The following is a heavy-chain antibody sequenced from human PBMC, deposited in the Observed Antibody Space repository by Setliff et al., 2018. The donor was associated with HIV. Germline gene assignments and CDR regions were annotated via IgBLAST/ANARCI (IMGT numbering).Heavy chain of an antibody. CDR2: ISSYNGNT. CDR3: ARVSRSGWFFDW. V-gene: IGHV1-18*01. D-gene: IGHD6-19*01. Sequence: GASVKVCCKASGYNVSSNGISWVRQAPGQGVEWMGWISSYNGNTKYAQKVQDRVTMTKDTSTSTAYMELRSLRSDDTDVYYCARVSRSGWFFDWWGQGSLVTVSS. J-gene: IGHJ4*02. CDR1: GYNVSSNG.